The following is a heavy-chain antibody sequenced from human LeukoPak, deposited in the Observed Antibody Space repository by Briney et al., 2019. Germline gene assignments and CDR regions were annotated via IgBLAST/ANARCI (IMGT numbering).Heavy chain of an antibody. V-gene: IGHV1-8*01. J-gene: IGHJ4*02. D-gene: IGHD1-1*01. CDR1: GYTFSSYE. CDR2: MNPKTGKT. CDR3: ARIRPVTTGLKGYYFDY. Sequence: ASVKVSCKTSGYTFSSYEINWVRQATGRGLEWVGWMNPKTGKTAYARNLQGRVTITRDASISTAYMDLSGLRSEDTAVYYCARIRPVTTGLKGYYFDYWGQGTLVTVSS.